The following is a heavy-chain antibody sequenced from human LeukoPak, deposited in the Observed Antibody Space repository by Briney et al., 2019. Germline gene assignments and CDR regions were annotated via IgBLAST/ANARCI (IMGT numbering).Heavy chain of an antibody. CDR1: GFTVSSNY. D-gene: IGHD1-26*01. CDR2: IYSGGST. J-gene: IGHJ3*02. Sequence: GGSLRLSCAASGFTVSSNYMSWVRQAPGKGLEWVSVIYSGGSTYYADSVKGRFTISRDNSKNTLYLQMNSLRAEDTAVHYCARFPLNLIVGAPQKAFDIWGQGTMVTVSS. CDR3: ARFPLNLIVGAPQKAFDI. V-gene: IGHV3-53*01.